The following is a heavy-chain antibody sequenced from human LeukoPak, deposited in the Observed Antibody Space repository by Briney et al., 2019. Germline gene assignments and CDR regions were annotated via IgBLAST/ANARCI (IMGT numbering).Heavy chain of an antibody. CDR2: IWYDGSNK. J-gene: IGHJ6*02. CDR3: ARDVAVHYYGMDV. Sequence: GGSLRLSCGTSVFTFSRYVMHWVRQGPGKGLEWVAVIWYDGSNKYYADSVKGRFTISRDNSKNTLYLQMNSLRAEDTAAYYCARDVAVHYYGMDVWGQGTTVSVSS. D-gene: IGHD2-21*01. CDR1: VFTFSRYV. V-gene: IGHV3-33*01.